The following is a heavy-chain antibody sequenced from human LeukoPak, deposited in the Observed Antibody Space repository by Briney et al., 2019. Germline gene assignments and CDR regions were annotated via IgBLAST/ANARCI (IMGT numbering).Heavy chain of an antibody. CDR2: FFYGGST. D-gene: IGHD1-1*01. V-gene: IGHV4-59*08. Sequence: PSEPLSLPCTVCGGSLCSFYWSWIRQPPGEALEWVGPFFYGGSTNNNPTPKGRVTISVDTSKSQFSLKLSSATAAATAAYYCASARDFGCDGIWNWGQGTLVTVSS. CDR3: ASARDFGCDGIWN. CDR1: GGSLCSFY. J-gene: IGHJ4*02.